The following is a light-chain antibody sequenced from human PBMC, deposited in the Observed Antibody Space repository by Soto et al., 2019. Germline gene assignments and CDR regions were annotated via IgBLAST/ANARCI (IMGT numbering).Light chain of an antibody. J-gene: IGLJ2*01. CDR2: EVS. V-gene: IGLV2-23*02. CDR3: CSYAGSSTYVV. CDR1: SSDVGSYNL. Sequence: QSALTQPASVSGSPGQSITISCTGTSSDVGSYNLVSWYQQHPGKAPNLMIYEVSKRPSGVSNRFSDSKSGNTASLTISGLQAEDEADYYCCSYAGSSTYVVFGGGTKLTVL.